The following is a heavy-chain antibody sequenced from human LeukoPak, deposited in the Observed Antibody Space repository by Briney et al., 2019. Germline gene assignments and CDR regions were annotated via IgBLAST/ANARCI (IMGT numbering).Heavy chain of an antibody. CDR3: ARVGRVRTTRPNYYHYRYMDV. J-gene: IGHJ6*03. CDR2: MYYSGST. CDR1: GGSISSSGYY. V-gene: IGHV4-39*07. D-gene: IGHD2-8*02. Sequence: SETLSLTCTVSGGSISSSGYYWGWIRQPPGKGLEWIGSMYYSGSTYYNPSLKSRVTISVDTSKNQFSLRLSSVTAADTAVYYCARVGRVRTTRPNYYHYRYMDVWGKGTTVTVSS.